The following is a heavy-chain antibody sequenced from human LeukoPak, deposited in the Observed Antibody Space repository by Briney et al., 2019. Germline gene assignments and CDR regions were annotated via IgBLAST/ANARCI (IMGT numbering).Heavy chain of an antibody. CDR1: GGTFSSYA. V-gene: IGHV1-69*13. Sequence: SVKVSCKASGGTFSSYAISWVRQAPGQGLEWMGGIIPIFGTANYAQKFQGRVTITADESTSTAYMELSSLRSEDTAVYYCARSSSGWYYFDYCGQGTLVTVSS. D-gene: IGHD6-19*01. J-gene: IGHJ4*02. CDR2: IIPIFGTA. CDR3: ARSSSGWYYFDY.